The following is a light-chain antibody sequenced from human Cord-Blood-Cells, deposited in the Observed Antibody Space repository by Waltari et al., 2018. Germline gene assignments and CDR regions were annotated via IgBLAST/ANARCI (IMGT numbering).Light chain of an antibody. CDR1: SSDDGGFNY. CDR3: CSYAGSYTGV. J-gene: IGLJ3*02. V-gene: IGLV2-11*01. Sequence: QSALTQPRSVSGSPGQPVTIPCTGTSSDDGGFNYVSWYQPHPGKAPKLMIYDVSKRPSGVPDRFSGSKSGNTASLTISGLQAEDEADYYCCSYAGSYTGVFGGGTKLTVL. CDR2: DVS.